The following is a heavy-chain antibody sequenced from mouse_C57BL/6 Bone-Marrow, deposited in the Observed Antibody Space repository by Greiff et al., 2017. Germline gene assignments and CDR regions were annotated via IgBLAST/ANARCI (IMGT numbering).Heavy chain of an antibody. CDR1: GYTFTDYY. CDR2: INPNNGGT. V-gene: IGHV1-26*01. CDR3: ARSPLTTVEAMDY. D-gene: IGHD1-1*01. Sequence: VQLQQSGPELVKPGASVKISCKASGYTFTDYYMNWVKQSHGKSLEWIGDINPNNGGTSYNQKFKGKATLTVDKSSSTAYMELRSLTSEDSAVYYCARSPLTTVEAMDYWGQGTSVTVSS. J-gene: IGHJ4*01.